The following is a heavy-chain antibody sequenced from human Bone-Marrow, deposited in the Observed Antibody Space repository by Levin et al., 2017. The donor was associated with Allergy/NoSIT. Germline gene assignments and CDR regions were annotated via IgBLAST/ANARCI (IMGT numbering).Heavy chain of an antibody. CDR3: ARAARVIAAAGHHWGY. CDR1: GYTFTSYY. D-gene: IGHD6-13*01. J-gene: IGHJ4*02. Sequence: GESLKISCKASGYTFTSYYMHWVRQAPGQGLEWMGIINPSGGSTSYAQKFQGRVTMTRDTSTSTVYMELSSLRSEDTAVYYCARAARVIAAAGHHWGYWGQGTLVTVSS. CDR2: INPSGGST. V-gene: IGHV1-46*01.